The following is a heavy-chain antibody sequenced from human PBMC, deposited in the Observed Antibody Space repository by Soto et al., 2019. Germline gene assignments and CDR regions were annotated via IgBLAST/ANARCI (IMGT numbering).Heavy chain of an antibody. Sequence: QLHLVQSGAVVKKPGASVTVSCSASGYPVTAYYMHWVRQAPGRGLEWMGGINPATGAAKYTQTCQGRVNIARDASTRTVFMELSGLKSEDTAVFYFARGGGVGVAGSAAFDMWGQGTVVTVSS. D-gene: IGHD3-3*01. V-gene: IGHV1-2*02. CDR3: ARGGGVGVAGSAAFDM. CDR2: INPATGAA. CDR1: GYPVTAYY. J-gene: IGHJ3*02.